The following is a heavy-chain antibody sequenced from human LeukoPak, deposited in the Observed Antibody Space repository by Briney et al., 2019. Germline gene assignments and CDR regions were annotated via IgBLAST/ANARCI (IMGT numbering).Heavy chain of an antibody. CDR3: ARTSSYSSGYILLGDYFDY. Sequence: GGCLRLSCAASRFPFSNYWMSWVRQAPGKGLEWVANIKQDGSEKYYVDSVKGRFTISRDNAKNSLYLQMNSLRAEDTAVYYCARTSSYSSGYILLGDYFDYWGQGTLVTVSP. D-gene: IGHD3-22*01. V-gene: IGHV3-7*01. CDR1: RFPFSNYW. CDR2: IKQDGSEK. J-gene: IGHJ4*02.